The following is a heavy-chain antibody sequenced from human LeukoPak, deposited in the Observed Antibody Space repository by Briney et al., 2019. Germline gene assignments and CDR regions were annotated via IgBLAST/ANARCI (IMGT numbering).Heavy chain of an antibody. Sequence: GGSLRLSCAASGFTSSNYWMHRVRQAPGKGLVWVSRINSDGSSTSYADSVKGRFTISRDNAKNTLYLQMNSLRAEDTAVYYCATDQGYSGYDPWGQGTLVTVSS. J-gene: IGHJ5*02. CDR2: INSDGSST. CDR3: ATDQGYSGYDP. D-gene: IGHD5-12*01. CDR1: GFTSSNYW. V-gene: IGHV3-74*01.